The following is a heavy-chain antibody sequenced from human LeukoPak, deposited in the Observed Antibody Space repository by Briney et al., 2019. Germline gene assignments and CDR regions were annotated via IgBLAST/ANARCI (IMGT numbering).Heavy chain of an antibody. D-gene: IGHD3-10*01. CDR3: ARASVFTMVRGVINTFDY. V-gene: IGHV1-69*04. J-gene: IGHJ4*02. CDR2: IIPILGIA. CDR1: GYTFTSYG. Sequence: GASVKVSCKASGYTFTSYGISWVRQAPGQGLEWMGRIIPILGIANYAQKFQGRVTITADKSTSTAYMELSSLRSEDTAVYYCARASVFTMVRGVINTFDYWGQGTLVTVSS.